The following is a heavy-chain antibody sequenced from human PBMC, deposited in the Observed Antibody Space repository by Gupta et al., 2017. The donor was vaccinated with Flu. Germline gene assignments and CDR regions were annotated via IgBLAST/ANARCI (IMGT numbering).Heavy chain of an antibody. CDR3: AKASRVAATVNYFDY. CDR2: ISGSGGST. Sequence: ELQLLESGGGLIQPGGSLRLSCAASGFTFSNSAMSWVRQAAGKGLEWVTAISGSGGSTYYADAVKGRFTISRDNSKSTLYLQMNSLRAEDTALYYCAKASRVAATVNYFDYWGQGALVTVSS. CDR1: GFTFSNSA. D-gene: IGHD2-15*01. V-gene: IGHV3-23*01. J-gene: IGHJ4*02.